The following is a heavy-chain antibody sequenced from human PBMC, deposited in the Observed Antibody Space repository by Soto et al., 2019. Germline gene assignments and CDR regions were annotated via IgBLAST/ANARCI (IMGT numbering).Heavy chain of an antibody. CDR1: GYTFTGYY. V-gene: IGHV1-2*02. Sequence: ASVKVSCKASGYTFTGYYLHWLRQAPGQGLEWMGWINPNNGDTNYAQNFQGRATMTRDTSISTAYMELSGLRSDDTAVYYCARVHTYYYYSGSFDYWGQGTLVTVSS. CDR3: ARVHTYYYYSGSFDY. CDR2: INPNNGDT. J-gene: IGHJ4*02. D-gene: IGHD2-15*01.